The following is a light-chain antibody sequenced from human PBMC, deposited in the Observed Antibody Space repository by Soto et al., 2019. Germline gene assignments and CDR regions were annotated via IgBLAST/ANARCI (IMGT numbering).Light chain of an antibody. CDR2: EVS. CDR3: SSYRSSGTRWV. CDR1: SSDIGGYDY. Sequence: QSALTQPASVSGSPGQSITISCTGTSSDIGGYDYVSWYQQHPGKAPKLILYEVSSRPSGVSARFSGSKSGNTASLSISGLQPADEADYFCSSYRSSGTRWVFGGGTKLTVL. V-gene: IGLV2-14*01. J-gene: IGLJ3*02.